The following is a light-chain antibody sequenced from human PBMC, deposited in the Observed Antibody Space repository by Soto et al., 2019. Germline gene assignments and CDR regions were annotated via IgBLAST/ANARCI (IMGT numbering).Light chain of an antibody. CDR3: QQRSNWPSFT. CDR2: DAS. CDR1: QSVSSY. Sequence: EIVLTQSPATLSLSPGERATLSCMASQSVSSYLAWYQPKPGQAPRLLIYDASNRATGIPARFSGSGSGTDFTLTISSLEPEDLAVYYCQQRSNWPSFTFGPGTKVDIK. J-gene: IGKJ3*01. V-gene: IGKV3-11*01.